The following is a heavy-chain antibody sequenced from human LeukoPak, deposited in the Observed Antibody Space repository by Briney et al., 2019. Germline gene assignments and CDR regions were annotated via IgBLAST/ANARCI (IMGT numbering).Heavy chain of an antibody. J-gene: IGHJ3*02. CDR3: ASHLTFDDILTRYGGPDAFDI. D-gene: IGHD3-9*01. V-gene: IGHV3-48*03. Sequence: GGSLRLSCAASGFIFSSYEMNWVRQAPGKGLEWISYISSNGFTRYYADSVQGRFTISRDNAQSSLYLQMNSLRAEDTALYYCASHLTFDDILTRYGGPDAFDIWGQGTTVTVSS. CDR2: ISSNGFTR. CDR1: GFIFSSYE.